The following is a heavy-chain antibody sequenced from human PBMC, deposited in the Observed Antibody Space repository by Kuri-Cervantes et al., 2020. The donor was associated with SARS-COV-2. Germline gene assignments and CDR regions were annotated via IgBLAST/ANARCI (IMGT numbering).Heavy chain of an antibody. D-gene: IGHD6-6*01. CDR2: IYYSGNT. CDR3: ARGVSSSSPLTSYYMDV. V-gene: IGHV4-39*07. J-gene: IGHJ6*03. Sequence: SETLSLTCLVSGGSLSSDNHYWGWIRQPPGKGLEWIGNIYYSGNTYYNPSLKSRVTISVDTSKNQFSLKLSSVTAADTAVYYCARGVSSSSPLTSYYMDVWGKGTTVTVSS. CDR1: GGSLSSDNHY.